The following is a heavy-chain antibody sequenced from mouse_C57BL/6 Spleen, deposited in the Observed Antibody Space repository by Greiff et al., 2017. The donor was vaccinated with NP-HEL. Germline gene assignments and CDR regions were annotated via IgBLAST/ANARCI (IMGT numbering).Heavy chain of an antibody. CDR1: GYTFTDYE. D-gene: IGHD5-1-1*01. J-gene: IGHJ3*01. CDR2: IDPENGGT. Sequence: VQLQQSGAELVRPGASVTLSCKASGYTFTDYEMHWVKQTPVHGLEWIGAIDPENGGTAYNKKFKGKAILTADKSSSTAYMALRSLTSEDSAVDYCTPHTSWMDFFAYWGQGTLVTVSA. CDR3: TPHTSWMDFFAY. V-gene: IGHV1-15*01.